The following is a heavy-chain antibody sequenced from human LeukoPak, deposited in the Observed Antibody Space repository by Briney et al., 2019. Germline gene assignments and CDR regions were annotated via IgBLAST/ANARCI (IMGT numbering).Heavy chain of an antibody. D-gene: IGHD1-20*01. V-gene: IGHV4-38-2*02. CDR3: ARGITGTAHFDY. CDR1: GGSISSFY. Sequence: PSETLSLTCSVSGGSISSFYWGWIRQPPGKGLEWTGSIYHSGSTYYNPSLKSRVTISVDTSKNQFSLKLSSVTAADTAVYYCARGITGTAHFDYWGQGTLVTVSS. J-gene: IGHJ4*02. CDR2: IYHSGST.